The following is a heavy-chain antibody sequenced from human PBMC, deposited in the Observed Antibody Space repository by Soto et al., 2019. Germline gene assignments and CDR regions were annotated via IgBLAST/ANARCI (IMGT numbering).Heavy chain of an antibody. J-gene: IGHJ3*02. CDR1: GFTFDDYA. CDR2: ISWNSGSI. V-gene: IGHV3-9*01. D-gene: IGHD2-21*01. Sequence: GGSLRLSCAASGFTFDDYAMHWVRQAPGKGLEWVSGISWNSGSIDYADSVKGRFTISRDDAKNSLYLQMNSLRAEDTAVYYCAATQVWSDAFDSWGQGIRVTVAS. CDR3: AATQVWSDAFDS.